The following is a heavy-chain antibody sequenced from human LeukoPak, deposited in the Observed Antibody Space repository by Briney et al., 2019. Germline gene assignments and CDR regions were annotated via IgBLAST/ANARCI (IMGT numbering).Heavy chain of an antibody. CDR2: INHSGST. CDR1: GGSFSGYY. Sequence: PSETLSLTCAVYGGSFSGYYWSWIRQPPGKGLGWIGDINHSGSTNYNPSLKSRVTISVDTSKNQFSLKLTSVTAADTAVYYCARQGDYRYPFDSWGQGTLVTVSS. CDR3: ARQGDYRYPFDS. J-gene: IGHJ4*02. V-gene: IGHV4-34*01. D-gene: IGHD3-16*02.